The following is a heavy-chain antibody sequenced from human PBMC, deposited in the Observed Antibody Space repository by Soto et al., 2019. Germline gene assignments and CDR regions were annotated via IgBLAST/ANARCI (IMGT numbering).Heavy chain of an antibody. CDR1: GFTFNYYW. J-gene: IGHJ6*04. V-gene: IGHV3-74*01. CDR2: IQNDGSRT. CDR3: KRSPGGRDF. Sequence: PGGSLRLSCAASGFTFNYYWMHRVRQAPGQGLVWVAHIQNDGSRTTYADSVKGRFTISRDDSKNTLYLQMNSLKTEDTAVYYWKRSPGGRDFWGKGTPVPVS.